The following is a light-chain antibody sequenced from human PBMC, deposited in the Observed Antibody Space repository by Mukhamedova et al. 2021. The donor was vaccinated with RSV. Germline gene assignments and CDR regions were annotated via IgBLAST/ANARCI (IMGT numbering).Light chain of an antibody. CDR3: MQGKHWPSM. CDR1: DGKTY. CDR2: MVS. V-gene: IGKV2-30*01. J-gene: IGKJ1*01. Sequence: DGKTYLNWSQDRPGQSPSRLIHMVSERDSGVSDSFSGCGSATDFTLRISRVEVEDDATYYCMQGKHWPSMFGQETKVETK.